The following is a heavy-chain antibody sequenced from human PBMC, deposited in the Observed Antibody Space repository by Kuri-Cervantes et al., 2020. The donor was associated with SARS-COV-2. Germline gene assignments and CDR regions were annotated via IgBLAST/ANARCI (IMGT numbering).Heavy chain of an antibody. CDR3: ARGTLQQLVRNWFDP. Sequence: ASVKVSCKASGYTFTSYYMHWVRQAPGQGLEWMGIINPSGGSTSYAQKFQGRVTMTRDTSTSTVYMELSSLRSEDTAVYYCARGTLQQLVRNWFDPWGQGTLVTVSS. J-gene: IGHJ5*02. V-gene: IGHV1-46*01. CDR2: INPSGGST. D-gene: IGHD6-13*01. CDR1: GYTFTSYY.